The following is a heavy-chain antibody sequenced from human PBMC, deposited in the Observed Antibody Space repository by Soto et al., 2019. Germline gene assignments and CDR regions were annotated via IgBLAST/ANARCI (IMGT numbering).Heavy chain of an antibody. Sequence: EVQLLESGGGLVQPGGSLRLSCAASGFTFSSYAMSWVRQAPGKGLEWVSAISGGGGKTYYADAVKGRFTISGDNSKNTLYLQMNSLIAEATAAYYCPRGQSSLAARNYFDSWGQGTMVTVSS. CDR3: PRGQSSLAARNYFDS. V-gene: IGHV3-23*01. J-gene: IGHJ3*02. CDR1: GFTFSSYA. CDR2: ISGGGGKT. D-gene: IGHD6-6*01.